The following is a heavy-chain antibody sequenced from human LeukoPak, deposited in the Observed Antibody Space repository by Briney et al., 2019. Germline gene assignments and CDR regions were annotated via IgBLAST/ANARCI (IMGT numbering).Heavy chain of an antibody. Sequence: GGSLRLSCAASGFTFSSYWMSWVRQAPGKGLEWVANIKQDGSEKYYVDSVKGRFTISRDNSKNTMYLQMNSLGAEDAGVYYCAKDQGAPVGYHYGMDVWGQGTTVTVSS. V-gene: IGHV3-7*01. CDR3: AKDQGAPVGYHYGMDV. J-gene: IGHJ6*02. CDR2: IKQDGSEK. D-gene: IGHD1-26*01. CDR1: GFTFSSYW.